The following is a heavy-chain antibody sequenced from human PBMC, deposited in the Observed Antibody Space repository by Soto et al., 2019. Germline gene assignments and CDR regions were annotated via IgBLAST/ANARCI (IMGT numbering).Heavy chain of an antibody. V-gene: IGHV1-18*01. CDR2: ISAYNGNT. D-gene: IGHD3-22*01. CDR3: ARDSYYYDSSGYPSAIDY. J-gene: IGHJ4*02. CDR1: GYTFTSYG. Sequence: VSVKVSWKASGYTFTSYGISWVRQAPGQGLEWMGWISAYNGNTNYAQKLQGRVTMTTDTSTSTAYMELRSLRSDDTAVYYCARDSYYYDSSGYPSAIDYWGQGTLVTVSS.